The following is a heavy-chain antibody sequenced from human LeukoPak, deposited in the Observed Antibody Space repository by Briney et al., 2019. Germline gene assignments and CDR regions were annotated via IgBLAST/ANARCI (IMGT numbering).Heavy chain of an antibody. CDR2: MNPNNGGT. V-gene: IGHV1-2*02. CDR1: EYTFNDYF. Sequence: ASVKVSCKASEYTFNDYFMHWVRQASGQGLEWLGCMNPNNGGTSYAQKFQGRVTMTRDTSISTAYMDLSSMTSEDTAVYCCARVAIATPRTLPFDFWGQGTLVTVSS. J-gene: IGHJ4*02. D-gene: IGHD6-13*01. CDR3: ARVAIATPRTLPFDF.